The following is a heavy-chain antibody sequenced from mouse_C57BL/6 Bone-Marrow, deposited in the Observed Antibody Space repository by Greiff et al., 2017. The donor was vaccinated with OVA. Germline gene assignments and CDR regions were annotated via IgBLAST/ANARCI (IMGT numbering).Heavy chain of an antibody. CDR3: ARARVTTVVATGYFDV. D-gene: IGHD1-1*01. J-gene: IGHJ1*03. CDR1: GYSITSGYD. Sequence: EVQLQESGPGMVKPSQSLSLTCTVTGYSITSGYDWHWIRHFPGNKLEWMGYISYSGSTNYNPSLKSRISITHDTSKNHFFLKLNSVTTEDTATYYCARARVTTVVATGYFDVWGTGTTVTVSS. V-gene: IGHV3-1*01. CDR2: ISYSGST.